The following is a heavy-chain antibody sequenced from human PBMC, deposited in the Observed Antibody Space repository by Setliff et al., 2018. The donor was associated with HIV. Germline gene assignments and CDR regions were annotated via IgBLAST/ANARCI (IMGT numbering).Heavy chain of an antibody. J-gene: IGHJ4*02. Sequence: PGGSLRLSCAASGFTFDDYGMSWVRQAPGKGLEWISYISSTGNTIYYADSVKGRFTISRDNSKNTLYLQMNSLRAEDTAVYYCAKRGLYYFDYWGQGTPVTVSS. V-gene: IGHV3-23*01. CDR2: ISSTGNTI. CDR3: AKRGLYYFDY. CDR1: GFTFDDYG.